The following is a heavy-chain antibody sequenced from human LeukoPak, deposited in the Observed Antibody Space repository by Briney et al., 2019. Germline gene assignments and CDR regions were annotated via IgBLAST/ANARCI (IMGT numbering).Heavy chain of an antibody. CDR1: GFTVSSNY. Sequence: GGSLRLSCAASGFTVSSNYMSWVRQAPGKGLEWVSVIYSGGSTYYADSVKGRFTISRDNSKNTLYLQMNSLRAEDTAVYYCARDHYCSSTSCDYYYYGMDVWGQGTTVTVSS. V-gene: IGHV3-66*01. CDR3: ARDHYCSSTSCDYYYYGMDV. CDR2: IYSGGST. J-gene: IGHJ6*02. D-gene: IGHD2-2*01.